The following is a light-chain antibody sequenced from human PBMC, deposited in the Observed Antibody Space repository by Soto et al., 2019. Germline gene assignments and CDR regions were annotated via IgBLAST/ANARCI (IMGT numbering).Light chain of an antibody. V-gene: IGKV3-15*01. CDR1: QSVSNY. J-gene: IGKJ1*01. Sequence: EIVLTQSQAILSVSPGKRAKISCRASQSVSNYLAWYQQKPGQAPRLRIYGASTRATVSPARISCSGSGTDFSLTISILHSEDFAVCDWQQYKNWPRTFGQGTKV. CDR2: GAS. CDR3: QQYKNWPRT.